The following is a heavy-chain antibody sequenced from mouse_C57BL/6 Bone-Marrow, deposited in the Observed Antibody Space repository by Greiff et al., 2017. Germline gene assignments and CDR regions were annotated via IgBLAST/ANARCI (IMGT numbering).Heavy chain of an antibody. CDR2: IDPENGDT. J-gene: IGHJ2*01. D-gene: IGHD2-1*01. Sequence: VQLQQSGAELVRPGASVKLSCTASGFNIKDDYMHWVKQRPEQGLEWIGWIDPENGDTSYASKFQGKATITADTSSNTAYLQLSSLTSEDTAVYYCTLYGNYGGFFDYWGQGTTLTVSS. CDR1: GFNIKDDY. CDR3: TLYGNYGGFFDY. V-gene: IGHV14-4*01.